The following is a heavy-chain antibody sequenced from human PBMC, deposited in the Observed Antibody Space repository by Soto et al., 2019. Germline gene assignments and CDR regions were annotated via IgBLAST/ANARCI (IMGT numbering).Heavy chain of an antibody. Sequence: QVQLVQSGAEVKKPGSSVKVSCKASGGTFSSYAISWVRQGPGQGLEWMGGIIPIFRTADYAQKFQGRVTITADESTSTAYMEVSSLRSEDTAVYYCATHTVVTPGNYYYGMDVWGQGTTVTVSS. CDR1: GGTFSSYA. CDR3: ATHTVVTPGNYYYGMDV. J-gene: IGHJ6*02. V-gene: IGHV1-69*12. D-gene: IGHD2-21*02. CDR2: IIPIFRTA.